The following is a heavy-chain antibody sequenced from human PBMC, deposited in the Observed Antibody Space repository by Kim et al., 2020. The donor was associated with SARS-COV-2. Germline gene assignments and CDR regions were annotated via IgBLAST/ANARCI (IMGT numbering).Heavy chain of an antibody. Sequence: SETLSLTCTVSGGSISSSFNYWGWIRQPPGKGLDWIGSVYHSGSTYDSPSLKSRVTVSVDTSKNEFYLKVTSGTAADTAVYFCARLPHDSSGYVDSWGPGILVTVSS. J-gene: IGHJ4*02. CDR1: GGSISSSFNY. D-gene: IGHD3-22*01. CDR2: VYHSGST. V-gene: IGHV4-39*01. CDR3: ARLPHDSSGYVDS.